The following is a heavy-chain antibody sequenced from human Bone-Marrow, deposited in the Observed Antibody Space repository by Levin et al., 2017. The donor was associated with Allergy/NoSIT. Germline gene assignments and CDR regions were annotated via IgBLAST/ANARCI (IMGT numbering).Heavy chain of an antibody. CDR1: GFTFSSYG. V-gene: IGHV3-33*01. J-gene: IGHJ6*02. Sequence: PGGSLRLSCAASGFTFSSYGMHWVRQAPGKGLEWVAVIWYDGSNKYYADSVKGRFTISRDNSKNTLYLQMNSLRAEDTAVYYCARVRTDSSGWYGLRYYGMDVWGQGTTVTVSS. D-gene: IGHD6-19*01. CDR2: IWYDGSNK. CDR3: ARVRTDSSGWYGLRYYGMDV.